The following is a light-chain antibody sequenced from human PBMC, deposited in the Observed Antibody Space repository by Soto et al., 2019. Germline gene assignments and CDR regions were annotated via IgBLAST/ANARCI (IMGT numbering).Light chain of an antibody. V-gene: IGKV3-20*01. Sequence: EIVLTQSPRTLSSSPGERAPLXWRASQSVSSSYLAWYQQKPGQAPGLLIYGASSRATGIPDRFSGSGSGTDFTLTISRLEPEDFAVYYCQQYGSSPAITFGQGTRLEIK. J-gene: IGKJ5*01. CDR2: GAS. CDR1: QSVSSSY. CDR3: QQYGSSPAIT.